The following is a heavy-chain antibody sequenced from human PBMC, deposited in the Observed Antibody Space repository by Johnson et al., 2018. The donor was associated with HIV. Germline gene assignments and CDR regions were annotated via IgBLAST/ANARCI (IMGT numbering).Heavy chain of an antibody. D-gene: IGHD1-26*01. CDR2: IGTAGDT. J-gene: IGHJ3*02. CDR1: GFTFSSYD. Sequence: VQVVESGGGVVRPGGSLRLSCAASGFTFSSYDMHWVRQATGKGLEWVSAIGTAGDTYYPGSVKGRFTISRDISKKTLYLQMGSLRAEDMAVYYCARADGSYYDRASWAFDIWGQGTMVTVSS. CDR3: ARADGSYYDRASWAFDI. V-gene: IGHV3-13*01.